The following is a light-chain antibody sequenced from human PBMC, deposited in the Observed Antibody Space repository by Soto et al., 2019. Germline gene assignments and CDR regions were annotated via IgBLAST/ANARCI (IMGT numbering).Light chain of an antibody. Sequence: QSVLTQPPSVSGSPGQSVTISCTGTSSDVGSYNRVSWYQQPPGTAPKLMIYEVSNRPSGVPDRFSGSKSDNTASLTISGLQAEDEADYYCNSYTSTNTYVFGTGTKVTVL. CDR1: SSDVGSYNR. V-gene: IGLV2-18*02. CDR3: NSYTSTNTYV. CDR2: EVS. J-gene: IGLJ1*01.